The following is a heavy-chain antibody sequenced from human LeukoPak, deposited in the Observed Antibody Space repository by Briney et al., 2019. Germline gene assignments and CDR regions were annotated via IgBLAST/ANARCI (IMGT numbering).Heavy chain of an antibody. V-gene: IGHV3-23*01. J-gene: IGHJ4*02. CDR2: ISGSGGST. CDR3: AKVPEGQWLVSFDY. D-gene: IGHD6-19*01. Sequence: PGRSLRLSCAASGFTFSSYAMSWVRQAPGKGLEWVSAISGSGGSTYYADSVKGRFTISRDNSKNTLYLQMNSLRAEDTAVYYCAKVPEGQWLVSFDYWGQGTLVTVSS. CDR1: GFTFSSYA.